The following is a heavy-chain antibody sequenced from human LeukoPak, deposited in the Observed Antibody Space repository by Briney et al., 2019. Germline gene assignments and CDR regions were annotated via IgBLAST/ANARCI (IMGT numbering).Heavy chain of an antibody. V-gene: IGHV1-69*01. CDR3: ARSPYSGDDYY. Sequence: ASVKVSCKASGGTFSSYAISWVRQAPGQGLEWMGGIIPIFGTANYAQKFQGRATITADGSTSAAYMELSSLRSEDTAVYYCARSPYSGDDYYWGQGTLVTVSS. CDR1: GGTFSSYA. J-gene: IGHJ4*02. D-gene: IGHD5-12*01. CDR2: IIPIFGTA.